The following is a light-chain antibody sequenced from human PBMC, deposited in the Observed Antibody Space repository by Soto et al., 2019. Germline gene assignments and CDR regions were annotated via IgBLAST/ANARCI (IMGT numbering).Light chain of an antibody. CDR1: QSISSW. CDR2: KAS. J-gene: IGKJ1*01. CDR3: QQYNSYSWT. V-gene: IGKV1-5*03. Sequence: DIQMTQSPSTLSASVGDRVTITCRASQSISSWLAWYQQKPGKAPKLLIHKASSLESGVPSRFSGGGSGTEFTLTISSLQPDDFAPYYCQQYNSYSWTFGQGTKVEIK.